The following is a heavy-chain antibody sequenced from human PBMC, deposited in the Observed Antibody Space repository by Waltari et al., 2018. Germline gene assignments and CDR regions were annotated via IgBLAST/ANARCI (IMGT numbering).Heavy chain of an antibody. Sequence: QVQLVQSGAEVKTPGASVKISCKPSEYTFTNSYIHWVRQAPGQGLEWMGIINPSGGNTIYAQKFQGRVTMTRDTSTSTVYMELSSLRSEDTAVYYCARDTGALWMDVWGQGTTVTVSS. V-gene: IGHV1-46*01. J-gene: IGHJ6*02. CDR3: ARDTGALWMDV. CDR1: EYTFTNSY. D-gene: IGHD2-21*01. CDR2: INPSGGNT.